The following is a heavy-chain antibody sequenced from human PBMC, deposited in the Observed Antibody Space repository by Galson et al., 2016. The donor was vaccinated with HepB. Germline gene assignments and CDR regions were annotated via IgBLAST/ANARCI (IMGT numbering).Heavy chain of an antibody. CDR2: ISGGGDST. Sequence: SLRLSCAASGFTFNNYGMTWVRQAPGKGLEVVSSISGGGDSTDYADSVKGRFTISRDNSKKTLSLQMNSLTADDTAIYYCVQGSTAPAVWGKGTTVTVSS. V-gene: IGHV3-23*01. D-gene: IGHD2-2*01. CDR1: GFTFNNYG. J-gene: IGHJ6*04. CDR3: VQGSTAPAV.